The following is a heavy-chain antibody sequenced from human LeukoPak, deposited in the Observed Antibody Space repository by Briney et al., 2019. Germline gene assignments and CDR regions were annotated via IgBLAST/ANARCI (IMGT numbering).Heavy chain of an antibody. V-gene: IGHV4-61*02. Sequence: SQTLSLTCTVSGGSISSGSYYWSWIRQPAGKGLEWIGRIYTSGSTNYNPSLKSRVTISVDTSKNQFSLKLSSVTAADTAVYYCARDIELGHFDYWDQGTLVTVSS. J-gene: IGHJ4*02. CDR1: GGSISSGSYY. CDR2: IYTSGST. CDR3: ARDIELGHFDY. D-gene: IGHD6-13*01.